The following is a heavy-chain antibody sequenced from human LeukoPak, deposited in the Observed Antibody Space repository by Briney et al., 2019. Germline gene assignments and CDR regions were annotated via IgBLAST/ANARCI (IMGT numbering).Heavy chain of an antibody. V-gene: IGHV3-30*18. CDR3: AKDLVIAVAGTLDY. CDR2: ISYDGSNK. CDR1: GFTFSSYG. D-gene: IGHD6-19*01. Sequence: GGSLRLSCAASGFTFSSYGMHWVRQAPDKGLEWVAVISYDGSNKYYADSVKGRFTISRDNSKNTLYLQMNSLRAEDTAVYYCAKDLVIAVAGTLDYWGQGTLVTVSS. J-gene: IGHJ4*02.